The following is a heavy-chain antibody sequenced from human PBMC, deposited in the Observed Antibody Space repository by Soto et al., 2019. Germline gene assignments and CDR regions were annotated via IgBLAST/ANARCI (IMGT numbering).Heavy chain of an antibody. CDR3: ARGVVITWYYFDY. CDR1: GGSTSSSSYY. J-gene: IGHJ4*02. CDR2: IYYSGGT. D-gene: IGHD3-22*01. Sequence: PLETLSLTCTVSGGSTSSSSYYWGWIRQHPGKGLEWIGYIYYSGGTYYNPSLKSRVTISVDTSKNQFSLKLSSVTAADTAVYYCARGVVITWYYFDYWGQGTLVTVSS. V-gene: IGHV4-31*03.